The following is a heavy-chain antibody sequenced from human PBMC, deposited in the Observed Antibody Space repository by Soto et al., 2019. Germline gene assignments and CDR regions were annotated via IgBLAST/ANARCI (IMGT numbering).Heavy chain of an antibody. CDR3: ARGRNRSPYFYVIDV. CDR1: GYTFTSYG. D-gene: IGHD3-10*02. V-gene: IGHV1-18*01. Sequence: ASVKVSCKASGYTFTSYGISWVRQAPGQGLEWMGWISGYNGNTNYAQKLQGRVTMTTDTSTSTAYMELRSLRSDDTAVYYCARGRNRSPYFYVIDVWGQGTTVTVYS. J-gene: IGHJ6*02. CDR2: ISGYNGNT.